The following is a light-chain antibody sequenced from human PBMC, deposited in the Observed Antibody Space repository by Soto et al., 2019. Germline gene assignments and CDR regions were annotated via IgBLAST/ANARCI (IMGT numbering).Light chain of an antibody. V-gene: IGKV3-20*01. Sequence: EIVLTQSPGTLSLSPGERSTLSCRASQSVSSSYLAWYQQKPDQAPRLLIYGASSRATAIPDRFSGSGSGTDITLTISRLEPEDFAVYYCHQYDSSPLTFGGGTKVEIK. CDR1: QSVSSSY. CDR2: GAS. J-gene: IGKJ4*01. CDR3: HQYDSSPLT.